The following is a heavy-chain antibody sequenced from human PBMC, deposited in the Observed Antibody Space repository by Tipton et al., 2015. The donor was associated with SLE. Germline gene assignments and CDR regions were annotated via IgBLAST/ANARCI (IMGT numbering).Heavy chain of an antibody. V-gene: IGHV4-38-2*02. D-gene: IGHD1-26*01. CDR1: GYSISSGYS. Sequence: TLSLTCTVSGYSISSGYSWGWIRQPPGKGLEWIGSIYHSGSTYYNPSLKSRVTISVDTSKNQFSLKLTSVTAADTAVYYCARLGGRGRYKAYWGQGTLVTVSS. CDR3: ARLGGRGRYKAY. CDR2: IYHSGST. J-gene: IGHJ4*02.